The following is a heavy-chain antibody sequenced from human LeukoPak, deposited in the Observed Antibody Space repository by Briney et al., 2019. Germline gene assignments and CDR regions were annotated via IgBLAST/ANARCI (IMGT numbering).Heavy chain of an antibody. Sequence: GGSLRLSCAASGFPFSSYSMSWVRQAPGKGLEWVSVSYSGGSSYYADSVKGRFTISRDNSKNTLYLQMNTLRAEDTAVYFCAREEHYRRYFALWGRGTLVTVSS. CDR2: SYSGGSS. CDR1: GFPFSSYS. V-gene: IGHV3-53*01. D-gene: IGHD3-16*02. CDR3: AREEHYRRYFAL. J-gene: IGHJ2*01.